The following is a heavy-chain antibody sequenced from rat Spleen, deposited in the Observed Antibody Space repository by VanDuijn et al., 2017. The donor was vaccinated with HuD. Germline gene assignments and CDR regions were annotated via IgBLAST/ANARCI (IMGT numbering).Heavy chain of an antibody. CDR1: GFTFSTAW. D-gene: IGHD1-1*01. V-gene: IGHV6-6*01. CDR2: IKAKSNNYAS. J-gene: IGHJ2*01. Sequence: EVQVLESGGGLVQPGNSLKLSCATSGFTFSTAWMYWFRQFPEKRLEWVARIKAKSNNYASDYTESVKGRFTISRDDSTSSIYLQMSNLKEEDTAIYYCAWNYFSAPFDYWGQGVMVTVSS. CDR3: AWNYFSAPFDY.